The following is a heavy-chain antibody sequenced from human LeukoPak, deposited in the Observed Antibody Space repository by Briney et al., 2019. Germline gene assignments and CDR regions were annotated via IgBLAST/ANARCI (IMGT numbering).Heavy chain of an antibody. CDR1: GGSISSYY. Sequence: PSETLSLTCTVSGGSISSYYWSWIRQPPGKGLEWIGYIYYSGSTNYNPSLKSRVTISVDTSKNQFSLKLSSVIAADTAVYYCARIRTSYDAFDIWGQGTMVTVSS. J-gene: IGHJ3*02. V-gene: IGHV4-59*08. D-gene: IGHD4-17*01. CDR3: ARIRTSYDAFDI. CDR2: IYYSGST.